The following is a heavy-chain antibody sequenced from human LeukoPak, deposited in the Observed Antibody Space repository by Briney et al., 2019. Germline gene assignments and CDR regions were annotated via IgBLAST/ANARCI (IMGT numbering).Heavy chain of an antibody. CDR2: INGSGGST. J-gene: IGHJ4*02. D-gene: IGHD3-22*01. CDR3: AKVSNYDSSGYYSQGRGVFDD. CDR1: GFTFSSYA. Sequence: GGSLRLSCAASGFTFSSYAMSWVRQAPGKGLEWVSDINGSGGSTYYADSVKGRFTISRDNSKNTLYLQMNSLRAEDTAVYYCAKVSNYDSSGYYSQGRGVFDDWGQGTLVTVSS. V-gene: IGHV3-23*01.